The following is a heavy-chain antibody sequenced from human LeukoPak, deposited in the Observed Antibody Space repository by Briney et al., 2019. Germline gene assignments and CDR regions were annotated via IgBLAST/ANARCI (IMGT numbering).Heavy chain of an antibody. CDR1: GGSISSYY. CDR2: IYYSGIT. CDR3: AAVAVVTGTSNDAFDI. V-gene: IGHV4-59*08. J-gene: IGHJ3*02. D-gene: IGHD1-20*01. Sequence: SETLSLTCTVSGGSISSYYWSWIRQPPGKGLEWIGYIYYSGITNYNPSLKSRFTISVDTSKNQISLKVTSVTAADTAVYYCAAVAVVTGTSNDAFDIWGQGTMVTVSS.